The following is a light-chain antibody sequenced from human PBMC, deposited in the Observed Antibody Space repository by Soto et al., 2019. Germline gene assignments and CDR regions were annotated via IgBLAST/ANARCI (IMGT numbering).Light chain of an antibody. CDR1: QSVSSNY. J-gene: IGKJ1*01. CDR3: QQYDTSPRT. Sequence: EVMLTQSPGTLSLSPGERATLSCRASQSVSSNYLAWYQQKSGQAPRLLIYGASNRATGIPARFSGSGSGTDFTLTIRRLEPEDFAVDYCQQYDTSPRTCGQGTKVEFK. V-gene: IGKV3-20*01. CDR2: GAS.